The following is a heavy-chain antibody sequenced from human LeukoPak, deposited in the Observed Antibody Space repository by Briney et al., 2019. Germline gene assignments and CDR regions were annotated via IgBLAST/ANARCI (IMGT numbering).Heavy chain of an antibody. Sequence: PGGSLRLSCAASGFTFSSYSMNWVRQVPGKGLMWVAHINTNGDSANYADSVKGRFTISRDNAKSTLSLQMNSLRAEDTAIYYCVRDNAYTFDYWGQGTLVTVSS. V-gene: IGHV3-74*01. J-gene: IGHJ4*01. CDR3: VRDNAYTFDY. CDR1: GFTFSSYS. D-gene: IGHD5-24*01. CDR2: INTNGDSA.